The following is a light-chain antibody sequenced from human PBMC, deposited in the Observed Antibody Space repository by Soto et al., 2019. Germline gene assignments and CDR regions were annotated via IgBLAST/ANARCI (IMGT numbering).Light chain of an antibody. CDR2: QVT. Sequence: QSVLTQPASVSGSPGQSITISRTGTSSDLAIYNYVSWYQQQPGKAPKLMIYQVTNRPSGVSNRFSGSRSGNTASLTISGLQAEDEAHYYCSSYTDSSNYVFGTGTKLTVL. V-gene: IGLV2-14*01. CDR1: SSDLAIYNY. CDR3: SSYTDSSNYV. J-gene: IGLJ1*01.